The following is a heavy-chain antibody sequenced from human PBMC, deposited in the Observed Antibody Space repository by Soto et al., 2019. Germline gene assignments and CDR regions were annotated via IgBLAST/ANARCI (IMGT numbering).Heavy chain of an antibody. D-gene: IGHD2-15*01. CDR1: GGSFSGYY. V-gene: IGHV4-34*01. J-gene: IGHJ6*02. CDR2: INHSGDT. CDR3: ARGPVAINFIYYNGMDV. Sequence: QVQLQQCGAGLLRASETLSLTCAVSGGSFSGYYWSWIRQPPGKGREWIGKINHSGDTKYNASLKSRVTISVDTSKNQFSLKLSSVTAADTAVYYCARGPVAINFIYYNGMDVWGQVTTVTVSS.